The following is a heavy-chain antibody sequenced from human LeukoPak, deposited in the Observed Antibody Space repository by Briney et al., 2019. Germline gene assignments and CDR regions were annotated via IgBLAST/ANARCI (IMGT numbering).Heavy chain of an antibody. D-gene: IGHD3-10*01. CDR3: ARASITMVRGVITRVFDY. CDR1: GGSISSYY. Sequence: SETLSLTCTVSGGSISSYYWSWIRQPPGKGLEWIGYNYYSGSTNYNPSLKSRVTISVDTSKNQFSLKLSSVTAADTAVYYCARASITMVRGVITRVFDYWGQGTLVTVSS. V-gene: IGHV4-59*01. CDR2: NYYSGST. J-gene: IGHJ4*02.